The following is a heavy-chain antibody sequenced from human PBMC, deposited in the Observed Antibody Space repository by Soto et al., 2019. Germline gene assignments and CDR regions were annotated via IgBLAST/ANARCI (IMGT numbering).Heavy chain of an antibody. J-gene: IGHJ5*02. Sequence: PSETLSLTCIVSGGSITNNDYYWGWIRRPPXKGLEWIGTIHYSGGASYNPSLKSRVIISADTSKNQFSLRLSSVTAADTAVYYCARRTPLYASESSRFDPWGQGALVTVSS. CDR2: IHYSGGA. V-gene: IGHV4-39*01. CDR1: GGSITNNDYY. D-gene: IGHD3-10*01. CDR3: ARRTPLYASESSRFDP.